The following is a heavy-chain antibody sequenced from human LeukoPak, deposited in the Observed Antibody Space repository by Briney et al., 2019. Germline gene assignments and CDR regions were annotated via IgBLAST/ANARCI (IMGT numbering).Heavy chain of an antibody. CDR1: GGSISSGSYY. Sequence: NASQTLSLTCTVSGGSISSGSYYWSWIRQPAGKGLEWIGRIHTSGSTNYNPSLKSRVTISVDTSKNQFSLKLSSVTAADTAVYYCARAGYGFLEWPVQYCFDYWGQGTLVTVSS. D-gene: IGHD3-3*01. J-gene: IGHJ4*02. CDR2: IHTSGST. V-gene: IGHV4-61*02. CDR3: ARAGYGFLEWPVQYCFDY.